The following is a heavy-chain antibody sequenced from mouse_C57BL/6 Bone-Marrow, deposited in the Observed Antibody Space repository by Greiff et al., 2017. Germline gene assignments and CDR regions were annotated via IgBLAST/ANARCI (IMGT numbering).Heavy chain of an antibody. CDR3: ARDKGGLLYPFDY. CDR1: GFTFSSYA. V-gene: IGHV5-4*01. Sequence: EVKLVESGGGLVKPGGSLKLSCAASGFTFSSYAMSWVRQTPEKRLEWVATLSDGGSYTYYPDNVKGRFTISRDNAKNNLYLQRSHLKSEDTAMYYCARDKGGLLYPFDYWGQGTTLTVSS. D-gene: IGHD2-12*01. J-gene: IGHJ2*01. CDR2: LSDGGSYT.